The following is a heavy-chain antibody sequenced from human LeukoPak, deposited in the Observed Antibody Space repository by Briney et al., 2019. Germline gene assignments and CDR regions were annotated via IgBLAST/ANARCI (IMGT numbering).Heavy chain of an antibody. CDR2: IDCDADK. CDR3: ARIVRYYDSSGYYYYFDY. Sequence: SGPALVKPTQTLTRTCTFSGFSLITSGMCVSWIRQPPGKALAWLARIDCDADKYYSTSLKTTLTISKDTSKNQVVLTMTNMDPVDTATYYCARIVRYYDSSGYYYYFDYWGQGTLVTVSS. CDR1: GFSLITSGMC. D-gene: IGHD3-22*01. V-gene: IGHV2-70*11. J-gene: IGHJ4*02.